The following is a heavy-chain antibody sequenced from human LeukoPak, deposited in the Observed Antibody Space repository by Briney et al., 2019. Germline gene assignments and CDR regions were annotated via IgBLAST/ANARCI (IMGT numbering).Heavy chain of an antibody. V-gene: IGHV4-61*02. D-gene: IGHD5-18*01. CDR3: ARRGRYSYGSY. CDR2: IYTSGST. J-gene: IGHJ4*02. Sequence: SETLSLTCTVSGGSISSGSYYWSWIRQPAGKGLEWIGRIYTSGSTNYNPSLKSRVTISEDTSKNQFSLKLSSVTAADTAVYYCARRGRYSYGSYWGQGTLVTVSS. CDR1: GGSISSGSYY.